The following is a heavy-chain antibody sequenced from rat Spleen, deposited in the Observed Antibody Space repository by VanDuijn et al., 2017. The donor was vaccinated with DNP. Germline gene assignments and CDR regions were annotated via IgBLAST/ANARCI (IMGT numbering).Heavy chain of an antibody. CDR1: GFTFSSFP. V-gene: IGHV5-46*01. Sequence: EVHLVESGGGLVQPGRSLKLSCAASGFTFSSFPMAWVRQAPTKGLEWVAAISTSGGSTYYRDSVKGRFTISRDNAKSTLYLQMNSLRSEDTATYYCARDGFRGTDWFAYWGQGTLVTVSS. J-gene: IGHJ3*01. CDR2: ISTSGGST. D-gene: IGHD4-3*01. CDR3: ARDGFRGTDWFAY.